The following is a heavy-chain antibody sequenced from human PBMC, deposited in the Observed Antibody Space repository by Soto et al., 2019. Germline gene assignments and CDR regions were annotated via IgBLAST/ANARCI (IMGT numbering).Heavy chain of an antibody. CDR1: GFTFSSYA. J-gene: IGHJ6*03. CDR3: AKDRARGYCTSSGCYGDYYYYMDV. V-gene: IGHV3-23*01. Sequence: EVQLLESGGGLVQPGGSLRLSCAASGFTFSSYAMSWVRQAPGKGLEWVSAISYSGGSTYYADSVKGRFTISRDNSKNTLYLQMHSLRAEDTAVYYCAKDRARGYCTSSGCYGDYYYYMDVWGKGTTVTVSS. D-gene: IGHD2-2*01. CDR2: ISYSGGST.